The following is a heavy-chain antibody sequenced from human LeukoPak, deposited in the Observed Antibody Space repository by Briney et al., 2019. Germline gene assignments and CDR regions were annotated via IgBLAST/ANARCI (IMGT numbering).Heavy chain of an antibody. CDR2: IYDSGST. J-gene: IGHJ4*02. V-gene: IGHV4-59*01. D-gene: IGHD6-19*01. CDR1: GGSISNYF. CDR3: ARATSSGWLSPNFDY. Sequence: SETLSLTCTVAGGSISNYFWTWIRQPPGKGLEWIGYIYDSGSTNYNPSLKSRVTISVDTSKNQFSLKLSSVTAADTAVYYCARATSSGWLSPNFDYWGQGTLVTVSS.